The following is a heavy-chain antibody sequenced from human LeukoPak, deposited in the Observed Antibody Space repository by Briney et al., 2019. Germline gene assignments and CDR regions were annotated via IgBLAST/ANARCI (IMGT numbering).Heavy chain of an antibody. D-gene: IGHD3-3*01. CDR3: ERGWHYNFWSDYAIYNWFDP. Sequence: SETLSLTCTVSGGSISSGSYYWSWIRQPAGKGLEWIGRIYTSGNTNYNPSLKSRVTISVDTSKNHFSLKLSFVTAADTAVYYCERGWHYNFWSDYAIYNWFDPWGQGTPVTVSS. V-gene: IGHV4-61*02. CDR1: GGSISSGSYY. CDR2: IYTSGNT. J-gene: IGHJ5*02.